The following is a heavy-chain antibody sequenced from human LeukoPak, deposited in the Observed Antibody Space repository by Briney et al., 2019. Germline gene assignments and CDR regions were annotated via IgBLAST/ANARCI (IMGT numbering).Heavy chain of an antibody. D-gene: IGHD6-13*01. Sequence: SETLSLTCTVSGGSISSSSYYWGWIRQPPGKGLEWIGSIYYSGSTYYNPSLKSRVTISVDTSKNQFSLKLSSVTAADTAVYYCARRAAAGTGAFDYWGQGTLVTVSS. CDR2: IYYSGST. CDR1: GGSISSSSYY. J-gene: IGHJ4*02. CDR3: ARRAAAGTGAFDY. V-gene: IGHV4-39*01.